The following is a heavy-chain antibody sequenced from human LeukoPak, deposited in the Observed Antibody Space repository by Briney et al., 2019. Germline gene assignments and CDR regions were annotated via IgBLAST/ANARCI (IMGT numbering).Heavy chain of an antibody. Sequence: GASVKVSCTASGYTFTSYYISWVRQTPGQGLEWMGLIIAYNGNPTYARKLQDRVTMTTDTSTSTAYMELTSLTSDDTAVYYCARTPHYCSGGSCYFDVFDVWGQGTMVIVSS. CDR2: IIAYNGNP. V-gene: IGHV1-18*01. CDR3: ARTPHYCSGGSCYFDVFDV. D-gene: IGHD2-15*01. J-gene: IGHJ3*01. CDR1: GYTFTSYY.